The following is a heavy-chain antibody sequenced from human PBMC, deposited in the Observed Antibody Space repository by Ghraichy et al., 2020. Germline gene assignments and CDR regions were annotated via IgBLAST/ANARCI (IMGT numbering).Heavy chain of an antibody. CDR1: GGSFSGYY. J-gene: IGHJ6*02. Sequence: SETLSLTCAVYGGSFSGYYWSWIRQPPGKGLEWIGEINHSGSTNYNPSLKSRVTISVDTSKNQFSLKLSSVTAADTAVYYCARGGSLRYYYYYYGMDVWGHGTTVTVSS. V-gene: IGHV4-34*01. CDR3: ARGGSLRYYYYYYGMDV. CDR2: INHSGST.